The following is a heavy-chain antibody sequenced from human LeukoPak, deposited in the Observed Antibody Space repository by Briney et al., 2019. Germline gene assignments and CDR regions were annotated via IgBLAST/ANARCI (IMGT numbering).Heavy chain of an antibody. D-gene: IGHD3-16*01. Sequence: SETLSLTCTVSGGPISGSGYYWGWIRQPPGKGLEWIASVFFTGTTYYTPPLKSRLTISVDTSKNQFSLQLSSVTAADTAVYYCARLGGSYGMDVWGQGTTVTVSS. J-gene: IGHJ6*02. CDR1: GGPISGSGYY. CDR2: VFFTGTT. CDR3: ARLGGSYGMDV. V-gene: IGHV4-39*01.